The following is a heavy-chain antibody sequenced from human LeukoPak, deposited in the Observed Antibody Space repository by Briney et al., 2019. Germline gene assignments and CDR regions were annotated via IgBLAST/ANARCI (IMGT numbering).Heavy chain of an antibody. J-gene: IGHJ5*02. Sequence: GASVNVSCTASGYTFTIYDINWVRQPHAPGLEWVGWVNPNSGSTGYAQKFQGRVTITRNTSISTAYMELSSLRSEDTAVYYCARGLGYCSSTSCYRRFDPWGEGTLVTVSS. V-gene: IGHV1-8*03. D-gene: IGHD2-2*02. CDR2: VNPNSGST. CDR1: GYTFTIYD. CDR3: ARGLGYCSSTSCYRRFDP.